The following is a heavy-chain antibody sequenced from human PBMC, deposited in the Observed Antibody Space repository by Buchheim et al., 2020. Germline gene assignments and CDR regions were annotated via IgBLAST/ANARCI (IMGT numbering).Heavy chain of an antibody. J-gene: IGHJ4*02. CDR2: ISYDGSNK. D-gene: IGHD3-3*01. CDR3: AKGLRFLEWTSYYFDY. V-gene: IGHV3-30*18. CDR1: GFTFSSYG. Sequence: QVQLVESGGGVVQPGRSLRLSCAASGFTFSSYGMHWVRQAPGKGLEWVAVISYDGSNKYYADSVKGRFTISRDNSKNTPYLQMNSLRAEDTAVYYCAKGLRFLEWTSYYFDYWGQGTL.